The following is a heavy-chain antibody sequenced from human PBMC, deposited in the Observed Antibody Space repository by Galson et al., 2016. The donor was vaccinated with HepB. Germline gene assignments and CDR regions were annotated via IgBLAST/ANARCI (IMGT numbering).Heavy chain of an antibody. CDR2: ISGGVGNI. J-gene: IGHJ4*02. CDR1: GFTFRGYA. CDR3: AKDAGSLWGNTNCYELDY. Sequence: SLRLSCAASGFTFRGYAMSWVRQPLGKGLEWVSGISGGVGNIYYADSVKGRFSISRDNSKSTLYLQMNSLRAEDTAIYYCAKDAGSLWGNTNCYELDYWGQGTLVTVSS. V-gene: IGHV3-23*01. D-gene: IGHD2-2*01.